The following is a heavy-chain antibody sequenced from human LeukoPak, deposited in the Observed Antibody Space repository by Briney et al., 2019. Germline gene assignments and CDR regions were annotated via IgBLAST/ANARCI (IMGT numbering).Heavy chain of an antibody. D-gene: IGHD1-14*01. CDR1: GGSFSGYY. CDR3: ARGVSSDY. J-gene: IGHJ4*02. CDR2: INHSGST. V-gene: IGHV4-34*01. Sequence: SETLSLTCAVYGGSFSGYYWSWIRQPPGKGLEWIGEINHSGSTNYNPSLKGRVTISVDTSKNQFSLKLSSVTAADTAVYYCARGVSSDYWGQGTLVTVSS.